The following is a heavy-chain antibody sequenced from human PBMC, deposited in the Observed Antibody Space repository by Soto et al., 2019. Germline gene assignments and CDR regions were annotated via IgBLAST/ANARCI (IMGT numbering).Heavy chain of an antibody. J-gene: IGHJ4*02. D-gene: IGHD1-1*01. CDR1: AFTFSDYA. Sequence: GGSLRLSCAASAFTFSDYAMNWVHQAPGKGLEWVSEITAGGSTYYADSVKGRFTISRDNSKNTLYLQMNSLRAEDTAVYYCAKGPTATTTRADYWGQGILVTVSS. CDR3: AKGPTATTTRADY. V-gene: IGHV3-23*01. CDR2: ITAGGST.